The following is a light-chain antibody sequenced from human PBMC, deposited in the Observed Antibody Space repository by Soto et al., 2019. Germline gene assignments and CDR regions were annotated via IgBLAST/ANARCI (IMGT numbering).Light chain of an antibody. V-gene: IGLV2-14*01. Sequence: QSALTQPPSASGSPGQSVTISCTGTKNDIGVYDFVSWHQLQPGKAPKLMVYEVSNRPSGISNRFSGSKSGNTASLTISGLQAEDEADYYCSSYTSSSTYVFGTGTKVTVL. CDR1: KNDIGVYDF. CDR3: SSYTSSSTYV. J-gene: IGLJ1*01. CDR2: EVS.